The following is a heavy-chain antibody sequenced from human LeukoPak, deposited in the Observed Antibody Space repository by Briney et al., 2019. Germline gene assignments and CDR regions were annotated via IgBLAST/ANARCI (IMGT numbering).Heavy chain of an antibody. Sequence: SETLSLTCTVSGYSISSGYYWGWIRQPPGKGLEWIGSIYHSGSTYYNPSLKSRVTISVDTSKNQFSLKLSSVTAADTAVYYCARVPLDSRSSGRFDYWGQGTLVTVSS. V-gene: IGHV4-38-2*02. J-gene: IGHJ4*02. CDR2: IYHSGST. D-gene: IGHD3-22*01. CDR1: GYSISSGYY. CDR3: ARVPLDSRSSGRFDY.